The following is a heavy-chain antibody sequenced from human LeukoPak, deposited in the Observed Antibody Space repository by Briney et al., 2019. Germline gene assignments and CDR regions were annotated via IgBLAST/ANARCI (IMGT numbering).Heavy chain of an antibody. J-gene: IGHJ4*02. Sequence: PSETLSLTCTVSGVSIRNYYWSWIRQPPGKGLEWIGYVYYSGSTNYNPSLKSRVSISLDTSKNQVSLNLTSVTAADTAVYYCARDHFGSWYDYWGQGTLVTVSS. CDR2: VYYSGST. CDR3: ARDHFGSWYDY. V-gene: IGHV4-59*01. CDR1: GVSIRNYY. D-gene: IGHD2-15*01.